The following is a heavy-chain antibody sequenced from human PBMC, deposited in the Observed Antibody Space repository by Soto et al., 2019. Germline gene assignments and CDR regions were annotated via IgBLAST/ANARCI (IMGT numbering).Heavy chain of an antibody. J-gene: IGHJ4*02. CDR3: ARARNSGWSFDY. D-gene: IGHD6-19*01. Sequence: ASVKVSCKASGYTFTSYAMHWVRQAPGQRLEWMGWSNAGNGNTKYSQEFQGRVTITRDTSASTAYMELSSLRSEDMAVYYCARARNSGWSFDYWGQGTLVTVSS. CDR1: GYTFTSYA. V-gene: IGHV1-3*02. CDR2: SNAGNGNT.